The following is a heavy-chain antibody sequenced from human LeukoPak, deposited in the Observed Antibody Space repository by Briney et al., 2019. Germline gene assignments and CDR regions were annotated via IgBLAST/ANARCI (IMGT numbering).Heavy chain of an antibody. CDR2: IRYDGSNK. CDR3: AKDKWTSLGYCSSTSCYAPGAFDI. V-gene: IGHV3-30*02. D-gene: IGHD2-2*01. Sequence: GGSLRLSCAASGFTFSSYGMHWVRQAPGKGLEWVAFIRYDGSNKYYADSVKGRFTISRDNSKNTLYLQMNSLRAEDTAVYYCAKDKWTSLGYCSSTSCYAPGAFDIWGQGTMVTVSS. CDR1: GFTFSSYG. J-gene: IGHJ3*02.